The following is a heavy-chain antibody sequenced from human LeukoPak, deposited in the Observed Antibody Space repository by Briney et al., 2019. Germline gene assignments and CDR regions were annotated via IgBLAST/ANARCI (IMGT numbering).Heavy chain of an antibody. Sequence: PGGSLRLSCAASGFTFSSYAMHWVRQAPGKGLEYVSAISSNGGSTYYANSVKGRFTISRDNSKNTLYLQMGSLRAEDMAVYYCARGSMVRGVGEFDYWGQGTLVTVSS. CDR2: ISSNGGST. J-gene: IGHJ4*02. V-gene: IGHV3-64*01. D-gene: IGHD3-10*01. CDR1: GFTFSSYA. CDR3: ARGSMVRGVGEFDY.